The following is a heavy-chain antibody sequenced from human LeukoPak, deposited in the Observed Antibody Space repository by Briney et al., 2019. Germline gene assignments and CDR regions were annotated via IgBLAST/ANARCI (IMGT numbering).Heavy chain of an antibody. J-gene: IGHJ4*02. V-gene: IGHV4-34*01. CDR2: INHSGST. CDR1: GGSFSGYY. Sequence: SSETLSLTCAVYGGSFSGYYWSWIRQPPGKGLEWIGEINHSGSTNYNPSLKSRVTISVDTSKNQFSLKLSSVTAADTAVYYCARLPTYYDYVWGSYRYGRFDYWGQGTLVTVSS. CDR3: ARLPTYYDYVWGSYRYGRFDY. D-gene: IGHD3-16*02.